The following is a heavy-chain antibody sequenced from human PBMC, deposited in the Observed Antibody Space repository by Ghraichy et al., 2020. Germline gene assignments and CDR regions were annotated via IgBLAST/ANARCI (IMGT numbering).Heavy chain of an antibody. D-gene: IGHD3-9*01. CDR3: ARLPSYYDIFTGYRPGAYFDY. Sequence: SETLSLTCTVSGGSISSSSYYWGWIRQPPGKGLEWIRSIYFSRSTYYNPSLKSPVTISADTSKNQFSLKLSSVTAADTAVYYCARLPSYYDIFTGYRPGAYFDYWGQGTLVTVS. CDR1: GGSISSSSYY. J-gene: IGHJ4*02. V-gene: IGHV4-39*01. CDR2: IYFSRST.